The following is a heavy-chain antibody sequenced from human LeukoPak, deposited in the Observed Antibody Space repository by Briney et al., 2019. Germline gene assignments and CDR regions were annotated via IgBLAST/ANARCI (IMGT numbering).Heavy chain of an antibody. CDR3: AKVHFGFRYNWNDALDY. D-gene: IGHD1-20*01. J-gene: IGHJ4*02. CDR2: ISYDGSNK. Sequence: GGSLRLSCAASGFTFSSYGMHWVRQAPGKGLEWVAVISYDGSNKYYADSVKGRFTISRDNSKNTLYLQMNSLRAEDTAVYYCAKVHFGFRYNWNDALDYWGQGTLVTVSS. V-gene: IGHV3-30*18. CDR1: GFTFSSYG.